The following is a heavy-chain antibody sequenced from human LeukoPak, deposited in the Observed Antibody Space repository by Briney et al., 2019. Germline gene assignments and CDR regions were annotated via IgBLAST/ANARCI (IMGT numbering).Heavy chain of an antibody. Sequence: GGSLRLSCAASGFTFSSYAMSWVRQAPGKGLEWVSAISGSGGTSYYADSVKGRFTISRDNSKNTLHLQMNNLRAEDTAVYYCAKDRGAYYDYVWGSYRMPDDYWGQGTLVTVSS. CDR3: AKDRGAYYDYVWGSYRMPDDY. V-gene: IGHV3-23*01. CDR2: ISGSGGTS. D-gene: IGHD3-16*02. CDR1: GFTFSSYA. J-gene: IGHJ4*02.